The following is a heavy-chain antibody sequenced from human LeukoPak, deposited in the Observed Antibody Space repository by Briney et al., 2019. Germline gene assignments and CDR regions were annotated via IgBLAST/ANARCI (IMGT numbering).Heavy chain of an antibody. Sequence: PSETLSLTCAVYGGTFSGYYWSWIRQPPGKGLEWIGEINHSGSTNYNPSLESRVSISIDTTKNQFSLRLTSVTAADTAMYYCATTIAVGGSGFDYWGQGTLVTVSS. CDR2: INHSGST. J-gene: IGHJ4*02. V-gene: IGHV4-34*08. D-gene: IGHD6-19*01. CDR3: ATTIAVGGSGFDY. CDR1: GGTFSGYY.